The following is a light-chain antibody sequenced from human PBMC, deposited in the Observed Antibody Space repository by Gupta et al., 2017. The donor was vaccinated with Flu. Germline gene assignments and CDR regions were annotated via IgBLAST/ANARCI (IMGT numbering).Light chain of an antibody. CDR1: QSILYSSDNKNY. J-gene: IGKJ2*01. Sequence: NCKSSQSILYSSDNKNYLAWYQQKPGQPPKLLIYGASTRQPGVPDRFSGSGYDTDFTLTISSLQAEDVAVYYCQQYYKSPVAFGQGTKVEIK. CDR3: QQYYKSPVA. V-gene: IGKV4-1*01. CDR2: GAS.